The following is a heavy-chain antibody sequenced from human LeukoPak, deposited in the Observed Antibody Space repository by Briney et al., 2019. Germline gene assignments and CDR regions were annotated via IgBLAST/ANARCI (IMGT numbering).Heavy chain of an antibody. D-gene: IGHD6-19*01. J-gene: IGHJ4*02. CDR2: ISGSGDST. V-gene: IGHV3-23*01. CDR3: AKAGIAVAGSPEGY. Sequence: PGGSLRLSCVVSGLTFENVWMNWVRQAPGKGLEWVSAISGSGDSTYYADSVKGRFTISRDNSKNTLYLQMNSLRAEDTAVYYCAKAGIAVAGSPEGYWGQGTLVTVSS. CDR1: GLTFENVW.